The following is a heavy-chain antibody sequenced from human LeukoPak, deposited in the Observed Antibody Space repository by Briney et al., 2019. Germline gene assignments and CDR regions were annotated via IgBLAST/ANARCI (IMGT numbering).Heavy chain of an antibody. Sequence: SETLSLTCAVYGGSFSGYYWSWIRQPPGKGLEWIGEINHSGSTNYNPSLKSRVTISVDTSKNQFSLKLSSVTAADTAVYYCARGPTIAAAGRDYYYHGMDVWGQGTTVTVSS. CDR2: INHSGST. D-gene: IGHD6-13*01. CDR1: GGSFSGYY. J-gene: IGHJ6*02. V-gene: IGHV4-34*01. CDR3: ARGPTIAAAGRDYYYHGMDV.